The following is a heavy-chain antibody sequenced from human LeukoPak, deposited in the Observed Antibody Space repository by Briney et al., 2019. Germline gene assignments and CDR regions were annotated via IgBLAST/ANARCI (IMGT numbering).Heavy chain of an antibody. D-gene: IGHD4-23*01. Sequence: SETLSLTCTVSGGSISSGGYYWSWIRQHPGKGLEWIGYIYYSGSIYYNPSLKSRVTISVDTSKNQFSLKLSSVTAADTAVYYCARASYGGNSKIVDYWGQGTLVTVSS. CDR3: ARASYGGNSKIVDY. V-gene: IGHV4-31*03. CDR1: GGSISSGGYY. J-gene: IGHJ4*02. CDR2: IYYSGSI.